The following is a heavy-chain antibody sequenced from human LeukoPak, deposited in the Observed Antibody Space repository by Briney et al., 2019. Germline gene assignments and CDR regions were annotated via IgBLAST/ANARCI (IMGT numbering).Heavy chain of an antibody. CDR1: GFTFSSYA. Sequence: HAGGSLRLSCAASGFTFSSYAMSWVRQAPGKGLEWVSVISGTDGSAYYADSVKGRFTIPRDNSKNTLYLQMNSLRAEDTAVYYCAKVVASYYYGSGSYYNPPNYFDYWGQGTLVTVSS. CDR2: ISGTDGSA. V-gene: IGHV3-23*01. J-gene: IGHJ4*02. D-gene: IGHD3-10*01. CDR3: AKVVASYYYGSGSYYNPPNYFDY.